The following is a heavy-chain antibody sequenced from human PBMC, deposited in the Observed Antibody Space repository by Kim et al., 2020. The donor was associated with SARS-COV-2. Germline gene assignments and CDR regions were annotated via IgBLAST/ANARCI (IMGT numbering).Heavy chain of an antibody. V-gene: IGHV4-31*03. J-gene: IGHJ4*02. CDR3: AGGTIVSYDD. CDR2: ILYSGST. CDR1: GDSMRSGGYY. Sequence: SETLSLTCSVSGDSMRSGGYYWTWIRQRPGKGLEWIGYILYSGSTSYTPSLKSRVTVSADTSKNQFSLMLRSVTAADTAVYYCAGGTIVSYDDWGQGTLV. D-gene: IGHD2-8*01.